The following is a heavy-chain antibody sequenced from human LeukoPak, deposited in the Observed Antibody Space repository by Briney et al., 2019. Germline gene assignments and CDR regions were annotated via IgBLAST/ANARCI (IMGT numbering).Heavy chain of an antibody. J-gene: IGHJ4*02. CDR1: GGSISSYY. V-gene: IGHV4-59*01. CDR2: IYYSGST. Sequence: SETLSLTCTVSGGSISSYYWSWIRQPPGKGLEWIGYIYYSGSTNYNPSLKSRVTISVDTSKNQFSLKLSSVTAADTAAYYCARLHYYDSSQQGVDYWGQGTLVTVSS. CDR3: ARLHYYDSSQQGVDY. D-gene: IGHD3-22*01.